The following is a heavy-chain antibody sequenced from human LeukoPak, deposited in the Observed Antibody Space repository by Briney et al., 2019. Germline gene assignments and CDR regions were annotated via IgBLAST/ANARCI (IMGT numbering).Heavy chain of an antibody. J-gene: IGHJ4*02. CDR2: ISHSGST. CDR3: ARVGGYSYGNYYFNY. V-gene: IGHV4-38-2*01. Sequence: SETLSLTRAVSGYSISSGYYWGWIRRPPGKGLDWIGSISHSGSTYYNPSLRSRVTISIDTSKNQFSLRLNSVTATDTAVYYCARVGGYSYGNYYFNYWGQGTLVTVSS. D-gene: IGHD5-18*01. CDR1: GYSISSGYY.